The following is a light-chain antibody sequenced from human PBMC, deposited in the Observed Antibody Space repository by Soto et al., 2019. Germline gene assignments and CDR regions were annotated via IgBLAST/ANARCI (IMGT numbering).Light chain of an antibody. V-gene: IGKV1-5*03. Sequence: DIQMTQSPSTLSASVGDRVSFTCRASQSVTSWLAWYQQKPGKAPNVLIHEASSLQSGVPSRFSGSGSGTEFTLTISSLQTDDFATYYCLQYNSYPLTFGGGPKVDIK. CDR3: LQYNSYPLT. CDR1: QSVTSW. J-gene: IGKJ4*01. CDR2: EAS.